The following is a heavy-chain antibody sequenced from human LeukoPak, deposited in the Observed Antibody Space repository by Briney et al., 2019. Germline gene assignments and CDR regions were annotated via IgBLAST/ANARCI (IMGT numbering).Heavy chain of an antibody. CDR3: AKDRGIAAAGSKGYFDY. D-gene: IGHD6-13*01. V-gene: IGHV3-30*18. CDR1: GFAFSNYG. J-gene: IGHJ4*02. Sequence: GGSLRLSCAASGFAFSNYGIHWVRQAPGKGLEWVAVISYDGSDKYYADSVKGRFTISRDNSKNTLYLQMNSLRAEDTAVYYCAKDRGIAAAGSKGYFDYWGQGTLVTASS. CDR2: ISYDGSDK.